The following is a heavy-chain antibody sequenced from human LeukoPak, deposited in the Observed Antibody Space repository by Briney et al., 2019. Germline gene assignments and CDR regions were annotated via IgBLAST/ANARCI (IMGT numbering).Heavy chain of an antibody. CDR3: ARDPTYGGSGYGDYFDY. CDR1: GFTFSSYS. D-gene: IGHD3-10*01. J-gene: IGHJ4*02. V-gene: IGHV3-48*04. Sequence: PGGSLRLSCAASGFTFSSYSMNWVRQAPGKGLEWVSYISSSSSTIYYADSVKGRFTISRDNAKNSLYLQMNSLRAEDTAVYYCARDPTYGGSGYGDYFDYWGQGTLVTVSS. CDR2: ISSSSSTI.